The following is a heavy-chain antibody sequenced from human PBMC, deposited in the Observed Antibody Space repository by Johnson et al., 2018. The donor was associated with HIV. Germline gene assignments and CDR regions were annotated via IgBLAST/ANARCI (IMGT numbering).Heavy chain of an antibody. CDR3: ASYYYGSGSYYVFGSRDAFDI. J-gene: IGHJ3*02. D-gene: IGHD3-10*01. Sequence: QLVESGGGVVQPGRSLRLSCAASGFTFSSYAMHWVRQAPGKGLEWVAVISYDGSNKYYADSVKGRFTISRDNSKNTLYLQMNSLRAEDTAVYYCASYYYGSGSYYVFGSRDAFDIWGQGTMVTVSS. CDR2: ISYDGSNK. V-gene: IGHV3-30-3*01. CDR1: GFTFSSYA.